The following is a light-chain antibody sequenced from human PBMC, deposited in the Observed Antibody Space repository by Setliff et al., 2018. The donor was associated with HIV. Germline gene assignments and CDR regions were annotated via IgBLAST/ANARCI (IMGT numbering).Light chain of an antibody. CDR1: STDVGTYNL. CDR3: CSYASGSTSLFV. Sequence: QSVLTQPASVSGSPGQSITISCTGTSTDVGTYNLVSWYQQHPGKAPKVMIYEVSKRPSGISNRFSGSKSGNTASLTISGPQPEDESDYYCCSYASGSTSLFVFGTGTKV. V-gene: IGLV2-23*02. CDR2: EVS. J-gene: IGLJ1*01.